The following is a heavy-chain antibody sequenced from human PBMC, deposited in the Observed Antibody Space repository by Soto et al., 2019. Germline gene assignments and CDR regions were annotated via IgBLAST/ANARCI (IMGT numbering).Heavy chain of an antibody. CDR1: GGSISSYY. J-gene: IGHJ3*02. Sequence: QVQLQESGPGLVKPSETLSLTCTVSGGSISSYYWSWIRQPPGKGLEWIGYIYYSGSTNYNPSLKSRVTISVDTSKNQFSLKLSSVTAADTAVYYCARESGSEYSCYENAFDIWGQGTMVTVSS. V-gene: IGHV4-59*01. CDR3: ARESGSEYSCYENAFDI. CDR2: IYYSGST. D-gene: IGHD5-12*01.